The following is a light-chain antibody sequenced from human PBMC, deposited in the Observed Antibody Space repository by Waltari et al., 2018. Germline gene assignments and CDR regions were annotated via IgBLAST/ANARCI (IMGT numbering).Light chain of an antibody. CDR2: EDS. Sequence: QPALTQPASVSGSPGQSLTSPCTGTRSDVGSYNLVSWYQEHPGKAPKLMIYEDSKRPSGVSNRFSGSKSGNTASLTISVLQAEDEADYYCCSYAGSFTLVFGGGTKLTVL. CDR3: CSYAGSFTLV. V-gene: IGLV2-23*01. J-gene: IGLJ2*01. CDR1: RSDVGSYNL.